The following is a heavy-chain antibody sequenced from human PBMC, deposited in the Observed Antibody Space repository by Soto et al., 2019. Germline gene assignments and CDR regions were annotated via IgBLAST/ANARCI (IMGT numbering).Heavy chain of an antibody. Sequence: PSETLSLTCTVSGGSISSYYWSWIRQPPGKGLEWIGYIYYSGSTNYNPSLKSRVTISVDTSKNQFSLKLSSVTAADTAVYYCAREGNHWFDPWGQGTLVTVSS. CDR2: IYYSGST. CDR1: GGSISSYY. J-gene: IGHJ5*02. V-gene: IGHV4-59*01. CDR3: AREGNHWFDP.